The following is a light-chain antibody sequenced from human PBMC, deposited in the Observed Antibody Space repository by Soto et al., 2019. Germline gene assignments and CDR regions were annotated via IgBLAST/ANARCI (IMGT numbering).Light chain of an antibody. V-gene: IGKV3-15*01. CDR1: QSVSSY. Sequence: EIVLTQSPATLSLSPGERATLSCRASQSVSSYLAWYQQEPGQAPRLLIYGASNRATGTPARFSGSGSGTEFTLTISSLQSEDFAVYYCQQYNNWPRTFGQGTKVDIK. CDR3: QQYNNWPRT. J-gene: IGKJ1*01. CDR2: GAS.